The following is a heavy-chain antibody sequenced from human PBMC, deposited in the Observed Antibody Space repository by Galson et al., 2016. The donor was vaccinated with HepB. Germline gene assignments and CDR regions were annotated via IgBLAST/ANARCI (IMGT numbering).Heavy chain of an antibody. Sequence: SLRLSCAASGFTVSSTFMTWVRQDPGKGLEWVSVIYSGDSTNYADSVKGRFTISRDNSKHTLYLQMNSLRVEDTAVYYCARGKAVTGSDPLDPWGQGTLVTVSS. V-gene: IGHV3-53*01. D-gene: IGHD6-19*01. CDR3: ARGKAVTGSDPLDP. J-gene: IGHJ5*02. CDR1: GFTVSSTF. CDR2: IYSGDST.